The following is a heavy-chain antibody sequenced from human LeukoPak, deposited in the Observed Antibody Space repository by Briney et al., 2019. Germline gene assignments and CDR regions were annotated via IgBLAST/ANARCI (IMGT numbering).Heavy chain of an antibody. D-gene: IGHD3-3*01. J-gene: IGHJ6*02. CDR3: ARAITIFGVVTPDV. CDR2: ISDYNGNT. CDR1: GYTFTSYG. Sequence: ASVEVSCKASGYTFTSYGISWVRQAPGQGLEWMGWISDYNGNTNYAQKLQGRVTMTTDTSTSTAYMELRSLRSDDTAVYYCARAITIFGVVTPDVWGQGTTVTVSS. V-gene: IGHV1-18*01.